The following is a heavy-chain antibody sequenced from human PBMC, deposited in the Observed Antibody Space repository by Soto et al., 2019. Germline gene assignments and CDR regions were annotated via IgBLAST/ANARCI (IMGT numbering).Heavy chain of an antibody. CDR2: TYYRSKWYN. V-gene: IGHV6-1*01. J-gene: IGHJ4*02. CDR1: GDSVSSNSAA. CDR3: VKGSSSSGSYFDY. Sequence: SPTLSLTCAISGDSVSSNSAAWNWIRQSPSRGLEWLGRTYYRSKWYNDYAVSVKSRITINPDTSKNQFSLQLNSVTPEDTAVYYCVKGSSSSGSYFDYWGQGTLVTVSS. D-gene: IGHD6-6*01.